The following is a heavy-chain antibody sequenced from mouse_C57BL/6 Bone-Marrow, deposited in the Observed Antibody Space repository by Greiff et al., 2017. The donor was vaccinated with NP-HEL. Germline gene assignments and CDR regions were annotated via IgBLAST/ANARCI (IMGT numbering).Heavy chain of an antibody. D-gene: IGHD2-4*01. CDR1: GYTFTSYW. CDR2: INPSNGGT. CDR3: ARGNYDYDAWFAY. J-gene: IGHJ3*01. Sequence: QVQLQQPGTELVKPGASEKLSCKASGYTFTSYWMHWVKQRPGQGLEWIGNINPSNGGTNYNEKFKSKATLTVDKSSSTAYMQLSSLTSEDSAVYYCARGNYDYDAWFAYWGQGTLVTVSA. V-gene: IGHV1-53*01.